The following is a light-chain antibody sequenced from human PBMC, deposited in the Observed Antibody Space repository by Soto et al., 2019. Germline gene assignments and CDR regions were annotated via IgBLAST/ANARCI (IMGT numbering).Light chain of an antibody. CDR2: GAS. J-gene: IGKJ4*01. Sequence: ETVLTQSPGTLSLSPGERATLSCRASQSISSNYVAWYQQKPGQAPRLLISGASSRANDIPDRFSGSGSGTDFTLTISSLAPEDFAVYYCQQYNSWPLTFGGGTKVEIK. CDR3: QQYNSWPLT. CDR1: QSISSNY. V-gene: IGKV3-20*01.